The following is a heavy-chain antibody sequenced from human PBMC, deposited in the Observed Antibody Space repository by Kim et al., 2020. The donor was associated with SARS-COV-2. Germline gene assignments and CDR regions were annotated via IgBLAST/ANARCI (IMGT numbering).Heavy chain of an antibody. V-gene: IGHV6-1*01. J-gene: IGHJ4*02. CDR3: VGSLTGSLDF. Sequence: SQTLSLTCAISGDSVSSNSAAWNWIRQSPSRGLEWLGRTYYRSRWYSEYALSVKSRIIINPHTSNNQFSLQLSSVTADDTAVYYCVGSLTGSLDFWGQGTLVTVSS. CDR1: GDSVSSNSAA. CDR2: TYYRSRWYS.